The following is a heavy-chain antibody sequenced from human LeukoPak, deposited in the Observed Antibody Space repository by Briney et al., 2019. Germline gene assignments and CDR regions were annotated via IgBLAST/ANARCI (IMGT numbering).Heavy chain of an antibody. V-gene: IGHV4-59*08. D-gene: IGHD6-25*01. CDR1: GGSISSYY. J-gene: IGHJ5*02. CDR2: IYYTGGT. CDR3: ARGSSGNWFDP. Sequence: SETLSLTCTVSGGSISSYYWSWIRQPPGKGLEWIGYIYYTGGTNYNPSLKSRVTISVDTSKNQFSLKLSSVTAEDTAVYYCARGSSGNWFDPWGQGTLVTVSS.